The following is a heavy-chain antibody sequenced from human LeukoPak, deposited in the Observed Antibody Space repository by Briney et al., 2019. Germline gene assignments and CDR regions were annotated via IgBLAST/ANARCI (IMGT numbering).Heavy chain of an antibody. V-gene: IGHV4-34*01. CDR2: INHSGST. CDR3: ARSVLWFGELPDF. D-gene: IGHD3-10*01. CDR1: GGSFSGYY. Sequence: SETLSLTCAVDGGSFSGYYWSWIRQPPGKGLDWIGEINHSGSTNYNPSLKSRVTISVDTSKNQFSLKLSSVTAADTAVYYCARSVLWFGELPDFWGQGTLVTVSS. J-gene: IGHJ4*02.